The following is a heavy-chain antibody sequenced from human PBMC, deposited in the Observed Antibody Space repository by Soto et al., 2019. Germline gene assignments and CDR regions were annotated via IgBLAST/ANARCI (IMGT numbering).Heavy chain of an antibody. J-gene: IGHJ4*02. CDR3: ARLYYDFWSGLLEYYFDY. D-gene: IGHD3-3*01. CDR2: IYYSGST. V-gene: IGHV4-39*01. Sequence: SETLSLTCTVSGGSISSSSYYWGWIRQPPGKGLEWIGSIYYSGSTYYNPSLKSRVTISVDTSKNQFSLKLSSVTAADTAVYYCARLYYDFWSGLLEYYFDYWGQGTLVTASS. CDR1: GGSISSSSYY.